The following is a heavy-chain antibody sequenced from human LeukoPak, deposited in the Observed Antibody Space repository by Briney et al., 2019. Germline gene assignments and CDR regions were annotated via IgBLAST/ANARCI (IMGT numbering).Heavy chain of an antibody. CDR1: GFTFSTYW. J-gene: IGHJ5*02. CDR3: ASFVPDH. D-gene: IGHD3-3*01. Sequence: GGCLRLSCAPAGFTFSTYWMTWVRQAPGKGMEWVGKIKKEGSEKKYGDSVRGRFTISRDNAKSSLYLQMTSLRAEDTAVYYCASFVPDHWGQGTLVTVST. CDR2: IKKEGSEK. V-gene: IGHV3-7*01.